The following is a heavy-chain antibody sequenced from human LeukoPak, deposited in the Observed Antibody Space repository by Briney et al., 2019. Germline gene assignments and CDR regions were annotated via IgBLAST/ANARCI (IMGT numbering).Heavy chain of an antibody. CDR1: GYTFTSYG. V-gene: IGHV1-18*01. J-gene: IGHJ4*02. CDR3: ARGRRVVVAAPYPTDFDY. Sequence: ASVKVSCKASGYTFTSYGISWVRQAPGQGLEWMGWISAYNGNTNYAQKLQGRVTITRDTSASTAYMELSSLRSEDTAVYYCARGRRVVVAAPYPTDFDYWGQGTLVTVSS. D-gene: IGHD2-15*01. CDR2: ISAYNGNT.